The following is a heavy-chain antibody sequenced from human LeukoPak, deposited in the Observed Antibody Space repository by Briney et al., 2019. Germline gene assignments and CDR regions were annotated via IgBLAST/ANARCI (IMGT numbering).Heavy chain of an antibody. Sequence: SDTLSLTCTVGGASSGSYYWSWIRQPPGKGLGWSGYIYYSGSTNYNPSIKNRVTITVKTSKNQFSLKLSSVTAADTAVYYCGRHWHSSSWYGAFDIWGQGTMVTVSS. J-gene: IGHJ3*02. CDR3: GRHWHSSSWYGAFDI. D-gene: IGHD6-13*01. V-gene: IGHV4-59*08. CDR1: GASSGSYY. CDR2: IYYSGST.